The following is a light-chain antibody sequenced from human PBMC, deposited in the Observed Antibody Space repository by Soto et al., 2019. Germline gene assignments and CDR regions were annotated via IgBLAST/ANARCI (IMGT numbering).Light chain of an antibody. V-gene: IGKV3-20*01. Sequence: ENVLTQSPGTLSLSPGERATLSCRASQSVRSSYLAWYQQKPGQAPRLLIYGASSRATGIPDRFSGSGSGTYFTLTSSRLEPDDFAVYYRQHDGSSTKTFGQGTKLEIK. CDR1: QSVRSSY. CDR2: GAS. J-gene: IGKJ2*01. CDR3: QHDGSSTKT.